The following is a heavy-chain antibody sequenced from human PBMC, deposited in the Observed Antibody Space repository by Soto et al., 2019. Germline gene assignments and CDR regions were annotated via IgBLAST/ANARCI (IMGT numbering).Heavy chain of an antibody. CDR3: SKVVVYCSGGSCYLYYFGY. D-gene: IGHD2-15*01. Sequence: EVQLLESGGGLVQPGGSLRLSCAASGFTFSSYAMSWVRQAPGKGLEWVSAISGCGGSTYYAESVKGRFTISRDNSKNTLYLQMHSLRAEYTAVSYCSKVVVYCSGGSCYLYYFGYWGQGNLVTVSS. CDR1: GFTFSSYA. J-gene: IGHJ4*02. V-gene: IGHV3-23*01. CDR2: ISGCGGST.